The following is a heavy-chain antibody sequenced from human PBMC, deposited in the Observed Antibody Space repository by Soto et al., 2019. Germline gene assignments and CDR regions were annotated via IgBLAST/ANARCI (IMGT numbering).Heavy chain of an antibody. Sequence: VGSLRLSCAASGFTFSSYWMNWVRQAPGKGLEWVANIKQDGTEKNYVDSVKGRFTITRDNDSNSLYLQMDSLRAEDTAVYYCARSDIPIITRMDSIDVWGQGTMVTVSS. CDR2: IKQDGTEK. CDR1: GFTFSSYW. J-gene: IGHJ3*01. V-gene: IGHV3-7*01. CDR3: ARSDIPIITRMDSIDV. D-gene: IGHD3-16*01.